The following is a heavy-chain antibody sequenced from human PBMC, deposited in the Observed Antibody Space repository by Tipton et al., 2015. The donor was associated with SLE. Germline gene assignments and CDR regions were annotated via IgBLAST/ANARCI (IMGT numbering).Heavy chain of an antibody. D-gene: IGHD4-17*01. Sequence: SLILSCAASGFTFSNFLMHWLCQAPGKGLVWVSRINNDGTRTTYADSVKSRCTISGDNTKNTLYLQMNSLRAEDTAVYYCARAPTTVTTDYWGQGTLVIVSS. J-gene: IGHJ4*02. CDR3: ARAPTTVTTDY. V-gene: IGHV3-74*01. CDR2: INNDGTRT. CDR1: GFTFSNFL.